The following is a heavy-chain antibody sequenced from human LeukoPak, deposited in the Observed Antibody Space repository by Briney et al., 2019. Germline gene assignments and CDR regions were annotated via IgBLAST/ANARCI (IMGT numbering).Heavy chain of an antibody. CDR3: GRAYSSYTPSDY. CDR2: IYYSGST. Sequence: SETLSLTCTVSGGSISSYYWSWIRQPPGKGLEWIGYIYYSGSTNYNPSLKSRVTISVDTSKNQFSLKLSSVSAADTAVYYCGRAYSSYTPSDYWGQGTLVTVSS. V-gene: IGHV4-59*01. CDR1: GGSISSYY. D-gene: IGHD6-6*01. J-gene: IGHJ4*02.